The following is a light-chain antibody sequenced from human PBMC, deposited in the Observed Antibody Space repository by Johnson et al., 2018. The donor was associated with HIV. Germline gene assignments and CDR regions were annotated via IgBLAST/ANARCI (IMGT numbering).Light chain of an antibody. CDR3: GTWDSSLSAA. J-gene: IGLJ1*01. V-gene: IGLV1-51*02. CDR2: ENN. CDR1: SSNIGNNY. Sequence: QLVLTQPPSVSAAPGQKVTISCSGSSSNIGNNYVSWYQQLPGTAPKLHIYENNKRPSGIPDRFSGSKSGTSATLGITGLQTGDEAYYYCGTWDSSLSAAFGTGTKVTFL.